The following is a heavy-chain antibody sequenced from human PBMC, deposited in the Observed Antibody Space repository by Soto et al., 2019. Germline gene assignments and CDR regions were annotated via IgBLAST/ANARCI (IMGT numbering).Heavy chain of an antibody. V-gene: IGHV3-53*01. CDR3: ARDIGGNSRAFDV. J-gene: IGHJ3*01. CDR2: IYSGGST. CDR1: GFTVTSNH. Sequence: GGSLRLSCAASGFTVTSNHMNWVRQAPGKGLEWVSIIYSGGSTYYADSVKGRITISRDNSKNTLYLQMNSLRAEDTAVYYCARDIGGNSRAFDVWGQGTMVTGSS. D-gene: IGHD3-16*02.